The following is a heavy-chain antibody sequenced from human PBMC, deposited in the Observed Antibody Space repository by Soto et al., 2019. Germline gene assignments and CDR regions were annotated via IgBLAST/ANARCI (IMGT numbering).Heavy chain of an antibody. J-gene: IGHJ4*02. CDR2: MKRESDGATT. CDR1: GFTFNNAW. D-gene: IGHD6-19*01. V-gene: IGHV3-15*07. Sequence: EVLLAESGGGLVKPGGSLRLSCAASGFTFNNAWMNWVRQAPGKGLEWVGRMKRESDGATTDYAAPVKGRFPISRDDSKNAVYLQMNSPKTEDTSVYYCATQGASSGWAWWAYWGQGTLVTVSS. CDR3: ATQGASSGWAWWAY.